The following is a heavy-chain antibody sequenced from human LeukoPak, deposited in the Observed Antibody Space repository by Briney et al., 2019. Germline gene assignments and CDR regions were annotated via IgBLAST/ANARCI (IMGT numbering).Heavy chain of an antibody. V-gene: IGHV4-39*02. CDR3: ARDVGGRIGASDI. CDR1: GGSISGSSYN. CDR2: IYYRGNT. D-gene: IGHD1-26*01. Sequence: SETLSLTCTVSGGSISGSSYNWGWIRQPPGKGLEWIGSIYYRGNTYYNASLKSRVTISADMSRNQFSLKLSSVTAADTAVYYCARDVGGRIGASDIWGQGTMVTVSS. J-gene: IGHJ3*02.